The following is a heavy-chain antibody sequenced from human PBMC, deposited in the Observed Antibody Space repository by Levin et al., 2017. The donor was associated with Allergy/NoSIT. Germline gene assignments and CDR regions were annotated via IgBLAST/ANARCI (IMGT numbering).Heavy chain of an antibody. D-gene: IGHD2-2*01. Sequence: SETLSLTCAIYGGSFRGYYWSWIRQPPGKGLEWIGEITHSGSTNYNPSLKSRVTISIDTSKNQFSLKLRSVTAADTAVDYCAISGRHYCSNTSCDWLPSWFDPWGQGALVTVSS. J-gene: IGHJ5*02. CDR3: AISGRHYCSNTSCDWLPSWFDP. CDR1: GGSFRGYY. V-gene: IGHV4-34*01. CDR2: ITHSGST.